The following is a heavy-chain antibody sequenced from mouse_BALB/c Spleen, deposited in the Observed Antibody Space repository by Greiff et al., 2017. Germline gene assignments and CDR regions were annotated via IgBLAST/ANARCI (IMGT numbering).Heavy chain of an antibody. CDR2: IRNKANGYTT. CDR3: ARDITLDMGYCAMDY. CDR1: GFTFTDYY. J-gene: IGHJ4*01. D-gene: IGHD3-3*01. V-gene: IGHV7-3*02. Sequence: EVKLVESGGGLVQPGGSLRLSCATSGFTFTDYYMSWVRQPPGKALEWLGFIRNKANGYTTEYSASVKGRFTISRDNSQSILYLQMNTLRAEDSATYYCARDITLDMGYCAMDYWGQGTSVTVSS.